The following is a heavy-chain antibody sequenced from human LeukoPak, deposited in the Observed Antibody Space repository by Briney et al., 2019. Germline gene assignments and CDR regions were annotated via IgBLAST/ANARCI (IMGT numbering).Heavy chain of an antibody. CDR3: AKDYYGSGSPTLDFDY. V-gene: IGHV3-23*01. Sequence: GGSLRLSCAASKFTFSSYAMSWVRQAPGKGLEWVSGISGSGGRTYYADSVKGRFTISRDNSKNTLYLQMNSLRAEDTAVYYCAKDYYGSGSPTLDFDYWGQGNLVTVSS. D-gene: IGHD3-10*01. CDR2: ISGSGGRT. CDR1: KFTFSSYA. J-gene: IGHJ4*02.